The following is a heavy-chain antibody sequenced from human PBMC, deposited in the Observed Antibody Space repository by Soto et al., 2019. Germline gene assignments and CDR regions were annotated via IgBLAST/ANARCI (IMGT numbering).Heavy chain of an antibody. CDR2: INHSGST. CDR3: ARAGVVVPAAMRSRRFNQYYFDY. CDR1: GFTFRSYA. D-gene: IGHD2-2*01. Sequence: GSLRLSCAASGFTFRSYAMTWVRQAPGKGLEWIGEINHSGSTNYNPSLKSRVTISVDTSKNQFSLKLSSVTAADTAVYYCARAGVVVPAAMRSRRFNQYYFDYWGQGTLVTVSS. J-gene: IGHJ4*02. V-gene: IGHV4-34*01.